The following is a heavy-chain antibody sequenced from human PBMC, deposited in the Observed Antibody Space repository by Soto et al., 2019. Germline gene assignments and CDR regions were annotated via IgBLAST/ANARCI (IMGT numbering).Heavy chain of an antibody. Sequence: GGSLRLSCAASGFTFSSYWMSWVRQAPGKGLEWVANIKQDGSEKYDVDSVKGRFTISRDNAKNSLYLQMNSLRAEDTAVYYCARERPTVTTYYYYGMDVWGQGTTVTVSS. D-gene: IGHD4-4*01. CDR2: IKQDGSEK. V-gene: IGHV3-7*05. CDR3: ARERPTVTTYYYYGMDV. J-gene: IGHJ6*02. CDR1: GFTFSSYW.